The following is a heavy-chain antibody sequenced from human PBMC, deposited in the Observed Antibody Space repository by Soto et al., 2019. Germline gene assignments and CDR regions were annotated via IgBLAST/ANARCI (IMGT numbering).Heavy chain of an antibody. V-gene: IGHV3-15*07. D-gene: IGHD3-10*01. J-gene: IGHJ6*02. CDR3: TTDLIEDGSGTNYYYGMDV. Sequence: GGSLRLSCAASGFTFSNAWMNWVRQAPGKGLEWVGRIKSKTDGGTTDYAAPVKGRFTISRDDSKNTLYLQMNSLKTEDTAVYYCTTDLIEDGSGTNYYYGMDVWGQGTTVTVSS. CDR1: GFTFSNAW. CDR2: IKSKTDGGTT.